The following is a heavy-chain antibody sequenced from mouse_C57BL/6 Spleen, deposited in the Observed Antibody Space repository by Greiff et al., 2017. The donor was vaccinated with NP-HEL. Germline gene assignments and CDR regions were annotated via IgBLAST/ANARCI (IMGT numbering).Heavy chain of an antibody. D-gene: IGHD1-1*01. CDR2: IDPSDSYT. CDR1: GYTFTSYW. J-gene: IGHJ3*01. Sequence: VQLQQPGAELVMPGASVKLSCKASGYTFTSYWMHWVKQRPGQGLEWIGEIDPSDSYTNYNQKFKGKSTLTVDKSSSTAYMQLSSLTSEDSAVYYCARKGDYYGSSSAWFAYWGQGTLVTVSA. CDR3: ARKGDYYGSSSAWFAY. V-gene: IGHV1-69*01.